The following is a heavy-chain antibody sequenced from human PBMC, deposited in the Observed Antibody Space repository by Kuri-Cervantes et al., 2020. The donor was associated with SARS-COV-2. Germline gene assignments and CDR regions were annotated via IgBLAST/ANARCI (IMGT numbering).Heavy chain of an antibody. J-gene: IGHJ6*04. D-gene: IGHD1-1*01. V-gene: IGHV4-61*02. CDR3: AREPGTHFLSHGMDV. CDR1: VGSISSGSYS. Sequence: TLSLTCTAPVGSISSGSYSWSWIRQPAGKGLEWIGRIYTRSSTNYIPSLKSRFTISVDTSKNQFSLKLSPVTAADTAVYYYAREPGTHFLSHGMDVWGKGTTVTVSS. CDR2: IYTRSST.